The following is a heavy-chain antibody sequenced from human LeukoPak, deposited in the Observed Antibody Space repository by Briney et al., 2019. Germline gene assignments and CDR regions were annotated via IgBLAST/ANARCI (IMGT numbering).Heavy chain of an antibody. Sequence: PSETLSLTCTVSGGSISSSSYYWGWIRQPPGKGLEWIGSIYYSGSTYYNPSLKSRVTISVDTSKNQFSLKLSSVTAADTAVYYCATCTRIITMVRGVIENWGQGTLVTVSS. J-gene: IGHJ4*02. CDR3: ATCTRIITMVRGVIEN. CDR1: GGSISSSSYY. D-gene: IGHD3-10*01. CDR2: IYYSGST. V-gene: IGHV4-39*07.